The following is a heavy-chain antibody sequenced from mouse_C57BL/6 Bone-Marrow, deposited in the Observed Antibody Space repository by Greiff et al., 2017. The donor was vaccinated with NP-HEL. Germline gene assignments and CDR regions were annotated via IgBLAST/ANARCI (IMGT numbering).Heavy chain of an antibody. CDR2: IDPENGDT. CDR3: QKGGGNLYYFDD. V-gene: IGHV14-4*01. J-gene: IGHJ2*01. CDR1: GFNIKDDY. D-gene: IGHD2-1*01. Sequence: EVQLQQSGAELVRPGASVKLSCTASGFNIKDDYMHWVKQRPEQGLEWIGWIDPENGDTEYASKFQGKATITADTSSNTAYLQLSSLTSGDPAAFFRQKGGGNLYYFDDWGQGTTLTVSS.